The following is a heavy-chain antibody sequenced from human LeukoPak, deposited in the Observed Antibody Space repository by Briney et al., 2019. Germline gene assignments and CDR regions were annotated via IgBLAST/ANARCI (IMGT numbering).Heavy chain of an antibody. D-gene: IGHD3-9*01. CDR2: INPNSGGT. CDR3: ARDREGYYDILTGYYGVGAFDI. J-gene: IGHJ3*02. Sequence: PGASVKVSCKASGYTFTGYYMHWVRQAPGQGLEWMGWINPNSGGTNYAQKFQGRVTMTRDTSISTAYMELSRLRSDDTAVYYCARDREGYYDILTGYYGVGAFDIWGQGTMVTVSS. CDR1: GYTFTGYY. V-gene: IGHV1-2*02.